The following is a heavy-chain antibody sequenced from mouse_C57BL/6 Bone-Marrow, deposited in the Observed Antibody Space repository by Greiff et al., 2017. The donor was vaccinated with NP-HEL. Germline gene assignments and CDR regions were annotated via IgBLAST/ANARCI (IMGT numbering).Heavy chain of an antibody. Sequence: EVKLMESGGGLVKPGGSLKLSCAASGFTFSSYTMSWVRQTPEKRLEWVATISGGGGNTYYPDSVKGRFTISRDNAKNTLYLQMSSLRSEDTALYYCARHSYYYGSSRGFAYWGQGTLVTVSA. CDR3: ARHSYYYGSSRGFAY. D-gene: IGHD1-1*01. CDR1: GFTFSSYT. J-gene: IGHJ3*01. V-gene: IGHV5-9*01. CDR2: ISGGGGNT.